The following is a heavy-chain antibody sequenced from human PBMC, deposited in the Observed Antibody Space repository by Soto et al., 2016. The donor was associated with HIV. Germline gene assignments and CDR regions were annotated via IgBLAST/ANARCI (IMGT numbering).Heavy chain of an antibody. J-gene: IGHJ6*03. V-gene: IGHV3-73*01. Sequence: EVQLVESGGGLVQPGGSLKLSCAASGFIFSDSAIHWVRQAPGKGLEWVGHIRTKGNNYATAFSASVKGRFTISRDDSKNTAYLQMNSLKTEDTAVYYCARDPYYHYMDVWGKGTYGHRLL. CDR3: ARDPYYHYMDV. CDR1: GFIFSDSA. CDR2: IRTKGNNYAT.